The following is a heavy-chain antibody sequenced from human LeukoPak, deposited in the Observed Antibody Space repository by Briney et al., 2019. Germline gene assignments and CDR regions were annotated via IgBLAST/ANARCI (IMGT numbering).Heavy chain of an antibody. CDR1: GYSFTSYW. CDR2: IYPNDSDT. CDR3: AKQPTSMVRGIIISDYYFDY. Sequence: GESLKISCKGSGYSFTSYWIGWVRQMPGKGLEWMGIIYPNDSDTRYSPSFQGQVTISADKSISTAYLQWSSLKASDTAMYYCAKQPTSMVRGIIISDYYFDYWGQGTLVTVSS. J-gene: IGHJ4*02. V-gene: IGHV5-51*01. D-gene: IGHD3-10*01.